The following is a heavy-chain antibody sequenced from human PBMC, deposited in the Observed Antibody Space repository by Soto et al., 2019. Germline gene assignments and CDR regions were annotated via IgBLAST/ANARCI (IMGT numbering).Heavy chain of an antibody. Sequence: ASVKVSCKASGYTFTGYYMHWVRQAPGQGLEWMGWINPNSGGTNYAQKFQGWVTMTRDTSISTAYMELSRLRSDDTAAYYCARSPIAVAGKGNYYGMDVWGQGTTVTVPS. CDR3: ARSPIAVAGKGNYYGMDV. CDR1: GYTFTGYY. CDR2: INPNSGGT. V-gene: IGHV1-2*04. D-gene: IGHD6-19*01. J-gene: IGHJ6*02.